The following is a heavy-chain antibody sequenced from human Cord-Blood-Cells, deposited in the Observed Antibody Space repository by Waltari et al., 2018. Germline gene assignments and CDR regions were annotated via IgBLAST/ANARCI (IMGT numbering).Heavy chain of an antibody. CDR3: ARGSGSLHAFDI. D-gene: IGHD3-10*01. V-gene: IGHV3-64*01. Sequence: EVQLVESGGGLVQPGGSLGLSCAASGFTFSSYAMHWVRQAPGKGREYVSAIRSNGGRTNDANSVKGRFTISRENSKNTLYLQMGSLRAEDMAVYYCARGSGSLHAFDIWGQGTMVTVSS. CDR2: IRSNGGRT. CDR1: GFTFSSYA. J-gene: IGHJ3*02.